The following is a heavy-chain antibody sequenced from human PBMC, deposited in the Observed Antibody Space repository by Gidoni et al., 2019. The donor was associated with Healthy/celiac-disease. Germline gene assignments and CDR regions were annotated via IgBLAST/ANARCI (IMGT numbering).Heavy chain of an antibody. Sequence: EVQLVESGGGLVQPGGSLRLSCAASGFTVSSNYMSWVRQAPGKGLEWVSVIYSGGSTYYADSVKGRFTISRDNSKNTLYLQMNSLRAEDTAVYYCARDPHPSSYYYYYGMDVWGQGTTVTVSS. J-gene: IGHJ6*02. V-gene: IGHV3-66*01. CDR3: ARDPHPSSYYYYYGMDV. CDR2: IYSGGST. CDR1: GFTVSSNY.